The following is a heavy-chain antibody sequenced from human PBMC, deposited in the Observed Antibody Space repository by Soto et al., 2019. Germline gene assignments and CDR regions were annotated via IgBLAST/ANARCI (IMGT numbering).Heavy chain of an antibody. Sequence: GASVKVSCKASGGTFSSYAISWVRQAPGQGLEWMGGIIPIFGTANYAQKFQGRVTITADESTSTAYMELSSLRSEDTAVYYCAREEVYVVGEIETSYYYYGMDVWGQGTTVTVSS. V-gene: IGHV1-69*13. CDR2: IIPIFGTA. J-gene: IGHJ6*02. CDR1: GGTFSSYA. CDR3: AREEVYVVGEIETSYYYYGMDV. D-gene: IGHD3-10*01.